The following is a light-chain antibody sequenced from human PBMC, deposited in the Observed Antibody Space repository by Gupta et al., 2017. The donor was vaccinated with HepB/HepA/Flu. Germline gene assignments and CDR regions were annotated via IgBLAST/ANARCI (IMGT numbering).Light chain of an antibody. CDR2: GAS. CDR1: QSVSSN. V-gene: IGKV3-15*01. Sequence: EIVMTQSPATLSVSPGASATLSCMASQSVSSNLAWYQQKPGQAPRLLIYGASTRATGIPARFSGSGSGTDFTLTISSLQSEDVAVYYCQQDNNWPLTFGGGTKVEIK. J-gene: IGKJ4*01. CDR3: QQDNNWPLT.